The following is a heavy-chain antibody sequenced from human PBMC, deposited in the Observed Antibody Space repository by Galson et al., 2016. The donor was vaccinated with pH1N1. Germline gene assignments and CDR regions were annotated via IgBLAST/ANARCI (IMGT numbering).Heavy chain of an antibody. CDR2: ITWNSHVI. D-gene: IGHD4-17*01. CDR3: AKDHCSHGDTNCFYFDL. CDR1: GSTFDAFA. V-gene: IGHV3-9*01. Sequence: SLRLSCAASGSTFDAFAMHWVRQVPGEGLEWVSVITWNSHVIDYADSVKGRFTISRDNARNSLYPQMNNLRPEDSAFYFCAKDHCSHGDTNCFYFDLWGRGTLVTVSS. J-gene: IGHJ2*01.